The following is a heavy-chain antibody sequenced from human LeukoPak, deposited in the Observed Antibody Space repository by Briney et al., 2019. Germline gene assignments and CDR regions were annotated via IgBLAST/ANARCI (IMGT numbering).Heavy chain of an antibody. D-gene: IGHD2-21*01. V-gene: IGHV3-21*01. CDR3: ARVKGAYSFDY. CDR1: GFTFSSYS. Sequence: GGSLRLSCAASGFTFSSYSMNWVRQAPGKGLEWVSSISSSSYIYYADSVKGRFAISRDHAKNSLYLQMNSLRAEDTAVYYCARVKGAYSFDYSGQGTLVTVSS. J-gene: IGHJ4*02. CDR2: ISSSSYI.